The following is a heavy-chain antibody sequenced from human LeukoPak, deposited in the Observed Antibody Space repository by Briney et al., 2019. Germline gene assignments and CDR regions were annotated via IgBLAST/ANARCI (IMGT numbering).Heavy chain of an antibody. CDR2: IYHSGST. J-gene: IGHJ5*02. CDR3: ARVTAAAGTFGFDP. V-gene: IGHV4-38-2*02. Sequence: SETLSLTCTVSGYSISNGYCWGWIRQPPGKGLEWIGNIYHSGSTYYNPSLKSRLTISADTSKNQFSLKLTSVTAADTAVYYCARVTAAAGTFGFDPWGQGTLVTVSS. D-gene: IGHD6-13*01. CDR1: GYSISNGYC.